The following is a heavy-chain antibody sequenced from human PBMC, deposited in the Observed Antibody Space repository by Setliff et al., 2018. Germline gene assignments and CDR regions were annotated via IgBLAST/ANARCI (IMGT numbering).Heavy chain of an antibody. D-gene: IGHD3-10*01. Sequence: LRLSCAASGFTITNYAMSWVRQAPGKGLEWVANINQDGSEKYYVDSVKGRFTISRDNAKNSLYLQMNSLRADDTAVYYCARPGRSNYWDSFDYWGQGTLVTVSS. CDR3: ARPGRSNYWDSFDY. CDR2: INQDGSEK. V-gene: IGHV3-7*01. CDR1: GFTITNYA. J-gene: IGHJ4*02.